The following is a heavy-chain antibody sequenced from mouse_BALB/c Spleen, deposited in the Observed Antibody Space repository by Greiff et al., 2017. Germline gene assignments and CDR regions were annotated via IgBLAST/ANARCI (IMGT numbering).Heavy chain of an antibody. Sequence: EVKLVESGGGLVKPGGSLKLSCAASGFTFSSYAMSWVRQTPEKRLEWVASISSGGSTYYPDSVKGRFTISRDNARNILYLQMSSLRSEDTAMYYCARGLWPDDWGQGTTLTVSS. CDR1: GFTFSSYA. D-gene: IGHD1-1*02. CDR3: ARGLWPDD. J-gene: IGHJ2*01. CDR2: ISSGGST. V-gene: IGHV5-6-5*01.